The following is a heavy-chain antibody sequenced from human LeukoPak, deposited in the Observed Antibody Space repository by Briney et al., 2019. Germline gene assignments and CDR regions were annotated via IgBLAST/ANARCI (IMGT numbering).Heavy chain of an antibody. Sequence: ASVKVSCKASGYTFTSYYMHWVRQAPGQGLEWMGWINPNSGGTNYAQKFQGRVTMTRDTSISTAYMELSRLRSDDTAVYYCASRGASSSSSIDYWGQGTLVTVSS. CDR1: GYTFTSYY. J-gene: IGHJ4*02. CDR2: INPNSGGT. CDR3: ASRGASSSSSIDY. V-gene: IGHV1-2*02. D-gene: IGHD6-6*01.